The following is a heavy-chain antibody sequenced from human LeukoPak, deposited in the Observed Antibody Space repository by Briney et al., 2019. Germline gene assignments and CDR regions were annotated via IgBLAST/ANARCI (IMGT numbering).Heavy chain of an antibody. CDR2: IRFDGSHK. Sequence: GGSLRLSCAASGFTFSSYGMHWVRQAPGKGLEWVASIRFDGSHKSYADSVKGRFTISRDYSKNTLYLQMNTLRAEDTAVYYCAKDHGWEHSYYYYYMDVWGKGTTVTISS. CDR1: GFTFSSYG. J-gene: IGHJ6*03. D-gene: IGHD1-26*01. CDR3: AKDHGWEHSYYYYYMDV. V-gene: IGHV3-30*02.